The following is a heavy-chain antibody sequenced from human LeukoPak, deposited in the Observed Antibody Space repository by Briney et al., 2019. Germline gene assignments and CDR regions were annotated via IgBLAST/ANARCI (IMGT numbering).Heavy chain of an antibody. D-gene: IGHD1/OR15-1a*01. Sequence: GGSLRLSCAASGFTPSNFWMSWVRQAPGKGLEWVANIKQDGSEKYYVDSVKGRFTISRDNAKNSLYLQMNSLRVEDTAVYYCAGGTYYYYYYMDVWGKGTTVTVSS. CDR3: AGGTYYYYYYMDV. V-gene: IGHV3-7*01. CDR2: IKQDGSEK. J-gene: IGHJ6*03. CDR1: GFTPSNFW.